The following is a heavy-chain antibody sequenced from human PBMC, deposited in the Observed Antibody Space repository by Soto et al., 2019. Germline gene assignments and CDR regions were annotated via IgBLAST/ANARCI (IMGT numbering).Heavy chain of an antibody. V-gene: IGHV3-33*01. CDR3: VRVPYYGLYYFAS. CDR2: IWYHGDDN. CDR1: GFTIGSYG. Sequence: QVLLVESGGGVVQPGTSLRLSCAASGFTIGSYGMHCVRQAPGKGLEWVAGIWYHGDDNYYGDSVKGGLTISRDNSRKTVYLQMNSLRAEDTAVYYWVRVPYYGLYYFASGGQGTL. J-gene: IGHJ4*02. D-gene: IGHD3-10*01.